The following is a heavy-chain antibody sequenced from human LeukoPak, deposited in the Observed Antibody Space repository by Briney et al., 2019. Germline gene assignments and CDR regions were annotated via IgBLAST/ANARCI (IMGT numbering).Heavy chain of an antibody. CDR1: GFTFSSYA. CDR2: ISGSGGGT. J-gene: IGHJ4*02. Sequence: GGSLRLSCAASGFTFSSYAMSWVRQAPGKGLEWVSAISGSGGGTYYADSVKGRFTTSRDNSKNTLFLQMTSLRAEDTAVYYCAKAPFTVTFYFDYWGQGTLVTVSS. CDR3: AKAPFTVTFYFDY. D-gene: IGHD4-17*01. V-gene: IGHV3-23*01.